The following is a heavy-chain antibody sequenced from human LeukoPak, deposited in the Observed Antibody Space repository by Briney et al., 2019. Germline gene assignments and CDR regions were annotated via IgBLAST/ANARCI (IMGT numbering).Heavy chain of an antibody. CDR1: GYTFTSYG. CDR3: ARVLESGENVWFGEFGNWFDP. CDR2: ISAYNGNT. V-gene: IGHV1-18*01. J-gene: IGHJ5*02. Sequence: GASVKVSCKASGYTFTSYGISWVRQAPGQGLEWMGWISAYNGNTNYAQKLQGRVTMTTDTSTSTAYMELRSLRSDDTAVYYCARVLESGENVWFGEFGNWFDPWGQGTLVTVSS. D-gene: IGHD3-10*01.